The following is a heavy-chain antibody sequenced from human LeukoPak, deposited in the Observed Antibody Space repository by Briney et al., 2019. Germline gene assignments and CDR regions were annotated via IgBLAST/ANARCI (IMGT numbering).Heavy chain of an antibody. Sequence: GGSLRLSCAASGFTVSSNYMSWVRQAPGKGLEWVANIKQDGSEKYYVDSVKGRFTISRDNAKNSLYLQMNSLRAEDTAVYYCARDDEIDYWGQGTLVTVSS. J-gene: IGHJ4*02. CDR3: ARDDEIDY. V-gene: IGHV3-7*01. CDR2: IKQDGSEK. CDR1: GFTVSSNY.